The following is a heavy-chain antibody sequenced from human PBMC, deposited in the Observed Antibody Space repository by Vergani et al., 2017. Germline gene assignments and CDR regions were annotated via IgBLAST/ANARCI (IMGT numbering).Heavy chain of an antibody. CDR1: GFTFSSYA. CDR3: GRAYYDFWSGYLPDY. CDR2: ISGSGGST. J-gene: IGHJ4*02. V-gene: IGHV3-23*01. D-gene: IGHD3-3*01. Sequence: EVQLLESGGGLVQPGGSLRLSCAASGFTFSSYAMSWVRQAPGKGLEWVSAISGSGGSTYYADSVKGRFTISRDNSKNTLYLQMNSLRAEDTAVYYCGRAYYDFWSGYLPDYWGQGTLVTVSS.